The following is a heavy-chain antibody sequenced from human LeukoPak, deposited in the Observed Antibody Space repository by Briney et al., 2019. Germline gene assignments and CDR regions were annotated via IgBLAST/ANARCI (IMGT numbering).Heavy chain of an antibody. V-gene: IGHV3-21*01. CDR1: GFTFSSYS. CDR3: ARAAFGGVIVIPGYNWFYP. D-gene: IGHD3-16*02. Sequence: GGSLRLSCAASGFTFSSYSMNWVRQAPGKGLVWVSSISNSSYIYYADSVKGRFTISRDNAKNSLYLQMNSLRAEDTAVYYCARAAFGGVIVIPGYNWFYPWGQGTLVTVSS. CDR2: ISNSSYI. J-gene: IGHJ5*02.